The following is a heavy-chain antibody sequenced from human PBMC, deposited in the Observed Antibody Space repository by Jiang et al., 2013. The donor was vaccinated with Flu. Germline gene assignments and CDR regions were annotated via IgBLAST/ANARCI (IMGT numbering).Heavy chain of an antibody. J-gene: IGHJ3*02. CDR3: ARDRDCSSTSCYNAFDI. CDR2: IAYDGSNK. V-gene: IGHV3-30-3*01. D-gene: IGHD2-2*02. Sequence: EWVAVIAYDGSNKYYADSVKGRFTISRDNSENTLYLQMNSLRPEDTAVYYCARDRDCSSTSCYNAFDIWGQGTMVTVSS.